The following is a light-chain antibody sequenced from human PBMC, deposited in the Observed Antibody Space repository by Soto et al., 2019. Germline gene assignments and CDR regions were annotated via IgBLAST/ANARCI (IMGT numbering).Light chain of an antibody. J-gene: IGLJ1*01. CDR3: SSYTSSSTYV. CDR1: SSDVGDYKY. Sequence: QSALTQPASVSGSPGQSITISCTGTSSDVGDYKYVSWYQQHPGKAPKLMIFEVSDRPSGVSDRFSGSKSGNMASLTISGRQAEDEADYYCSSYTSSSTYVFGTGTKLTVL. V-gene: IGLV2-14*01. CDR2: EVS.